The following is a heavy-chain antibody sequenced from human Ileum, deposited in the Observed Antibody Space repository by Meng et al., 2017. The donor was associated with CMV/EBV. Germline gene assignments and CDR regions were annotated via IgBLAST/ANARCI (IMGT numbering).Heavy chain of an antibody. V-gene: IGHV1-2*02. Sequence: VKVSCKASGYTLTGHWMHWVRQAPGQGLEWMGWINPNSGDTYYAQNFQGRVTMTWDTSISTACMELSRLKSDDTAVYYCAGLDYRVDYWGQGSLVTVSS. CDR1: GYTLTGHW. CDR2: INPNSGDT. J-gene: IGHJ4*02. CDR3: AGLDYRVDY. D-gene: IGHD4-11*01.